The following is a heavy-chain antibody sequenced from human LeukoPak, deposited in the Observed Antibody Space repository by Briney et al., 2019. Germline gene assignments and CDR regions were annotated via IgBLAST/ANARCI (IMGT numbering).Heavy chain of an antibody. CDR3: ARAAYDYVWGSYRYIDYFDY. J-gene: IGHJ4*02. Sequence: GGSLRLSCAASGFTFSSYWMSWVRQAPGKGLEWMANIKQDGSEKYYVDSVKGRFTISRDNAKNSLYLQMNSLRAEDTAVYYCARAAYDYVWGSYRYIDYFDYWGQGTLVTVSS. V-gene: IGHV3-7*03. D-gene: IGHD3-16*02. CDR1: GFTFSSYW. CDR2: IKQDGSEK.